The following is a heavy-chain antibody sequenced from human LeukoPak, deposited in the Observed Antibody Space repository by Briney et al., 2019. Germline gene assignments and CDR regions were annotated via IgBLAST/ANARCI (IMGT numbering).Heavy chain of an antibody. CDR2: INWNGGST. D-gene: IGHD2-21*02. Sequence: PGGSLRLSCAASGFTFSSYAMSWVRQAPGKGLEWVSGINWNGGSTGYADSVKGRFTISRDNAKNSLYLQMNSLRAEDTALYYCARTVINNCGGDCYFEFDYWGQGTLVTVSS. CDR1: GFTFSSYA. CDR3: ARTVINNCGGDCYFEFDY. J-gene: IGHJ4*02. V-gene: IGHV3-20*04.